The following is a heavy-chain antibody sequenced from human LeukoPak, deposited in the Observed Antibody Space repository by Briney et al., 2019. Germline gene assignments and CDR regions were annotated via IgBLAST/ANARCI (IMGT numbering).Heavy chain of an antibody. Sequence: GRSLRLSCAASGFTFSSYAMHWVRQAPGKGLEWVAVISYDGSNKYYADSVKGRFTISRDNSKNTLYLQMNSLRAEDTAVYYCARDPDIVGSAADYWGQGTLVIVSS. CDR1: GFTFSSYA. CDR2: ISYDGSNK. J-gene: IGHJ4*02. D-gene: IGHD2-15*01. CDR3: ARDPDIVGSAADY. V-gene: IGHV3-30*04.